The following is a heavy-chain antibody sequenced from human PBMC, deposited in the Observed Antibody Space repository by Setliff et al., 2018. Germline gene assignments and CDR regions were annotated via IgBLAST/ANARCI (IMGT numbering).Heavy chain of an antibody. V-gene: IGHV5-51*01. Sequence: PGESLKISCRGSGYTFSDYWIGWVRQMPGKGLEWMGIIYPGDSDTRYSPSLQGQVTFSADKSISTAYLQWRSLKASDSATYYCARVVGADGMGTDYWGQGTVVTVSS. CDR1: GYTFSDYW. CDR3: ARVVGADGMGTDY. J-gene: IGHJ4*02. CDR2: IYPGDSDT. D-gene: IGHD2-15*01.